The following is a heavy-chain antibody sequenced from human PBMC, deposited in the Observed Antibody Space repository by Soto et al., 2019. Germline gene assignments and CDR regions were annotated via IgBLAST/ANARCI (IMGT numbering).Heavy chain of an antibody. V-gene: IGHV3-30*18. CDR1: GFTFRSYG. CDR2: ISYDGSNK. D-gene: IGHD5-12*01. Sequence: PGGSLRLSCASSGFTFRSYGMHWVRQAPGKGLEWVAVISYDGSNKYYADSVKGRFTISRDNSKNTLNLQMNSLRAEDTAVYYCAKDAGYSGSITFDYWGQGTLVTVSS. J-gene: IGHJ4*02. CDR3: AKDAGYSGSITFDY.